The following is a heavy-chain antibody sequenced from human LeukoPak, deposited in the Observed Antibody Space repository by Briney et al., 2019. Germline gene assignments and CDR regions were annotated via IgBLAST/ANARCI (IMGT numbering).Heavy chain of an antibody. J-gene: IGHJ4*02. Sequence: GESLKISCEASGYSFTNYWIGWVRQMPGKGLEWMGIIYPGASNIIYSPSFQGQVTISADKSISTAYLQWRSLKASDTAMYYCARLAGGGWKTGDYWGQGTLVTVSS. CDR1: GYSFTNYW. D-gene: IGHD1-1*01. CDR3: ARLAGGGWKTGDY. V-gene: IGHV5-51*01. CDR2: IYPGASNI.